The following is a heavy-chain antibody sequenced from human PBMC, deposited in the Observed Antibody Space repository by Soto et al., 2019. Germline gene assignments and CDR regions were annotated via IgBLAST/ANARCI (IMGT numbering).Heavy chain of an antibody. CDR1: GGSFSGYY. J-gene: IGHJ4*02. CDR2: INHSGST. Sequence: QVQLQQWGAGLLKPSETLSLTCAVYGGSFSGYYWSWIRQPPGKGLEWIGEINHSGSTNYNPSLKSRVAISVDTSKNQFSLKLSSVTAADTAVYYCASGGSDYGDYGLDYWGQGTLVTVSS. V-gene: IGHV4-34*01. CDR3: ASGGSDYGDYGLDY. D-gene: IGHD4-17*01.